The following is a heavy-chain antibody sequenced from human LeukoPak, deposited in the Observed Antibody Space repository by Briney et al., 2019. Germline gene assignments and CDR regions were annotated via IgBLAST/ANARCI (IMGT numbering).Heavy chain of an antibody. CDR3: ARGHYDILTGESYYFDY. D-gene: IGHD3-9*01. V-gene: IGHV4-59*01. CDR2: IYYSGST. J-gene: IGHJ4*02. Sequence: SETLSLTCTVSGGSISSYYWSWIRQPPGKGLEWIAYIYYSGSTNYNPSLKRRVTISVDTSKNQFSLKLSSVTAADTAVYYCARGHYDILTGESYYFDYWGQGTLVTVSS. CDR1: GGSISSYY.